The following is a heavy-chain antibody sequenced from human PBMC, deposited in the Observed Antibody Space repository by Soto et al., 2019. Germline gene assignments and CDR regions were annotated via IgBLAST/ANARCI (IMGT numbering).Heavy chain of an antibody. CDR2: IIPIFGTA. J-gene: IGHJ6*02. CDR1: GGTFSSYA. D-gene: IGHD6-6*01. Sequence: GASVKVSCKASGGTFSSYAISWVRQAPGQGLEWMGGIIPIFGTANYAQKFQGRVTITADESTSTAYMELSSLRSEDTAVYYCARGFGSSLYYYSYGMDVWGQGTTVTVSS. V-gene: IGHV1-69*13. CDR3: ARGFGSSLYYYSYGMDV.